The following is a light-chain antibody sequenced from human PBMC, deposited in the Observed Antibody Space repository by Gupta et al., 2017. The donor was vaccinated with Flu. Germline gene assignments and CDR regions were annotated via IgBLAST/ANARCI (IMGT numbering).Light chain of an antibody. CDR3: QQYGTSPQT. CDR1: QSVSGSS. V-gene: IGKV3-20*01. J-gene: IGKJ1*01. CDR2: GAS. Sequence: EIVLTQSPGTLSLSPGERATLSCRASQSVSGSSLAWYQQKPGQAPRLLIYGASSRATGIPDRFSGSESGTDFTLTISRLEPEDFAVYYCQQYGTSPQTFGQGTKVEIK.